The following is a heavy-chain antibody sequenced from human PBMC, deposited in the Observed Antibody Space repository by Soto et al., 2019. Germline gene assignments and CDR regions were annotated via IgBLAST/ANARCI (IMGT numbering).Heavy chain of an antibody. CDR2: ISYDGSNK. D-gene: IGHD4-17*01. Sequence: QVQLVESGGGVVQPGRSLRLSCAASGFTFSSYAMHWVRQAPGKGLEWVAVISYDGSNKYYADSVKGRFTISRDNSKNTLYLQMNSLRAEDTAVYYCASLPPGDDTSDYGDNLPDAFDIWGQGTMVTVSS. CDR1: GFTFSSYA. CDR3: ASLPPGDDTSDYGDNLPDAFDI. V-gene: IGHV3-30-3*01. J-gene: IGHJ3*02.